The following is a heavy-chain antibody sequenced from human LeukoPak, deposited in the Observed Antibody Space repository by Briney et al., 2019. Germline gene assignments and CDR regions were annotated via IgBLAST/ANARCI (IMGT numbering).Heavy chain of an antibody. CDR3: AKDPINYSGRTPTFFDY. CDR1: GFTFSSYS. Sequence: PGGSLRLSCAASGFTFSSYSMHWVRQAPGKGLVWVSGIDADGSATVYADSVKGRSTISRDNAKNTVFLQMNSLTAEDTAVYFCAKDPINYSGRTPTFFDYWGQGTLVTVSS. V-gene: IGHV3-74*01. CDR2: IDADGSAT. J-gene: IGHJ4*02. D-gene: IGHD1-26*01.